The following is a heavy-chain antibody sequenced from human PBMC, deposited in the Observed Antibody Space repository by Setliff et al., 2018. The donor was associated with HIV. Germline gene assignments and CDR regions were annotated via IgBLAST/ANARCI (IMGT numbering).Heavy chain of an antibody. CDR3: VKAVAAPSWFDP. J-gene: IGHJ5*02. CDR1: NASISSGGFY. D-gene: IGHD2-15*01. Sequence: SETLSLTCTVSNASISSGGFYWSWVRQHPGKGLEWIGYIYYTGSTYYNPSLKGRVSISVDTSKNQFSLKLTSVTAADTAVYYCVKAVAAPSWFDPWGQGTLVTVSS. V-gene: IGHV4-31*03. CDR2: IYYTGST.